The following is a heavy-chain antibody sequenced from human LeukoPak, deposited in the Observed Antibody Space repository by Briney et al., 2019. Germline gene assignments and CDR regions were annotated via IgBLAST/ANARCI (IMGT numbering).Heavy chain of an antibody. Sequence: GGSLRLSCAASGFTFSSYAMSWVRQAPGKGLEWVSAISGSGGSTYYADSVKGRFTISRDNSKNTLYLQMNSLRADDTAVYYCAKMVREFYTISYYFDYWGQGTLVTVSS. J-gene: IGHJ4*02. D-gene: IGHD2-8*01. CDR2: ISGSGGST. V-gene: IGHV3-23*01. CDR3: AKMVREFYTISYYFDY. CDR1: GFTFSSYA.